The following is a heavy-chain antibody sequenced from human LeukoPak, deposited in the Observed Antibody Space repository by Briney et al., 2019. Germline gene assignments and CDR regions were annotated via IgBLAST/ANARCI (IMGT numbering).Heavy chain of an antibody. CDR2: INEDGSDS. CDR1: GFTFSGHW. J-gene: IGHJ4*02. V-gene: IGHV3-74*03. CDR3: ARVDSSSWDFDY. Sequence: GGSLRLSCIASGFTFSGHWIHWVRQAPGMGLVWVSRINEDGSDSMYAESVKGRFTISRDNAKNTVYLQMNSLRAEDTALYYCARVDSSSWDFDYWGQGTLVTVSS. D-gene: IGHD6-13*01.